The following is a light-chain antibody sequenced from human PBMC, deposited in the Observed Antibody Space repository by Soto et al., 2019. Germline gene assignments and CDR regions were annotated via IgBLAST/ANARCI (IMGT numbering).Light chain of an antibody. CDR1: QSISRG. CDR2: DAS. Sequence: IQMTQSPSTLSSSVGDRVTITCRASQSISRGLAWYQQKPGKAPNLLIYDASTLESGVPSRFSGSGSGTEFTLTISSLQPDDFATYYCQHYSTVWTFGQGTKWIS. CDR3: QHYSTVWT. J-gene: IGKJ1*01. V-gene: IGKV1-5*01.